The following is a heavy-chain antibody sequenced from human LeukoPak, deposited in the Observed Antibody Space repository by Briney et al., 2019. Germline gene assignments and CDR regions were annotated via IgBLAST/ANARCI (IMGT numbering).Heavy chain of an antibody. D-gene: IGHD6-19*01. CDR2: INPNSGGT. Sequence: ASVKVACKASGYTFTGYYMHWVRQAPGQGLEWMGWINPNSGGTHYAQKFQGRVTMTMDTSINTAYMEMSRLRVDDTALYYCSREYGSRWLPSPHWGQNTLVTVSS. CDR3: SREYGSRWLPSPH. CDR1: GYTFTGYY. V-gene: IGHV1-2*02. J-gene: IGHJ1*01.